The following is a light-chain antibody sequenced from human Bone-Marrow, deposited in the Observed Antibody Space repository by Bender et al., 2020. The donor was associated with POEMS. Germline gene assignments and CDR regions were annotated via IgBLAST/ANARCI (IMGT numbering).Light chain of an antibody. CDR1: SSDFGSYHL. J-gene: IGLJ2*01. V-gene: IGLV2-23*02. CDR2: EVS. Sequence: QSALTQPASVSGSPGQSITISCTATSSDFGSYHLVSWYQQHPGEAPKLIIYEVSKRPSGVSNRFSGSKSGNTASLTISGLQAEDEAAYHCCSYAGSNTLIFGGGTKVTVL. CDR3: CSYAGSNTLI.